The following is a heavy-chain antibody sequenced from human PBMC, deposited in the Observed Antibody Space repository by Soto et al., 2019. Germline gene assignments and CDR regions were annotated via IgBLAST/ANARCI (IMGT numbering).Heavy chain of an antibody. CDR3: ARSSVRGWSY. CDR2: ITHSGST. V-gene: IGHV4-34*01. D-gene: IGHD3-10*02. CDR1: GGSFSGYY. J-gene: IGHJ4*02. Sequence: SETLSLTCAVYGGSFSGYYWTWIRQPPGKGLEWIGEITHSGSTNYNPSLKSRVTISVDTSKNQFSLNLNSVTAADTAVYYCARSSVRGWSYWGQGTLVTVSP.